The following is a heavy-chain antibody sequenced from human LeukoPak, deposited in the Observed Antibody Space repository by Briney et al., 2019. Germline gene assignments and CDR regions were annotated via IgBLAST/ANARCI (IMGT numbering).Heavy chain of an antibody. CDR3: ARSAGLLDY. J-gene: IGHJ4*02. CDR2: FFYSGST. D-gene: IGHD2-15*01. Sequence: SQTLSLTCTVSGGSISSGGYYWSWIRQHPEKGLEWIGYFFYSGSTYYNPSLKSRVTISVDKSKNQFSLKLSSVTAADTAVYYCARSAGLLDYWGQGTLVTVSS. V-gene: IGHV4-31*03. CDR1: GGSISSGGYY.